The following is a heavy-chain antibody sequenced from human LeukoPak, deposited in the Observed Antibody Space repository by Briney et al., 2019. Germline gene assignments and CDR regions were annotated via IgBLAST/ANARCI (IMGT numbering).Heavy chain of an antibody. D-gene: IGHD2-2*01. CDR3: ASDIVVVPGATD. CDR2: INQDGSEK. Sequence: PGGSLRLSCAASGFTFSSHWMNWVRQAPGKGLEWVANINQDGSEKYYVDSVKGRFTISRDNVNSSLYLQMNSLRAEVTAVYYCASDIVVVPGATDWGQGTLVTVSS. V-gene: IGHV3-7*01. CDR1: GFTFSSHW. J-gene: IGHJ4*02.